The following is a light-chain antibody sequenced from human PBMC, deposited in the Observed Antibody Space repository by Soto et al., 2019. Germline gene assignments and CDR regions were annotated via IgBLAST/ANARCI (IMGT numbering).Light chain of an antibody. CDR3: VSFTSSTTYV. CDR2: DVA. J-gene: IGLJ1*01. V-gene: IGLV2-14*03. CDR1: SSDVGGSNF. Sequence: QSALTQPASVSASPGQSITISRTGTSSDVGGSNFVSWYQQHPGKPPKLIIYDVATRPSGVSNRFSGSKSGSTASLIISRLQTEDEADYYCVSFTSSTTYVFGSGTKVTVL.